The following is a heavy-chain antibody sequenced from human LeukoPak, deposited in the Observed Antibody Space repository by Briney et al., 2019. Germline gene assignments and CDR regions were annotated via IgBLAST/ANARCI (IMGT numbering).Heavy chain of an antibody. Sequence: GGSLRLSCAASGFSFSDYSINWVRQAPGKGLEWLSSISSLGAHIYYADSIKGRFTISRDNAKNSLYLQMNSLRAEDTAVYFCARLYGSGNYCLDYWGQGSLVTVSS. CDR2: ISSLGAHI. J-gene: IGHJ4*02. CDR3: ARLYGSGNYCLDY. CDR1: GFSFSDYS. D-gene: IGHD3-10*01. V-gene: IGHV3-21*01.